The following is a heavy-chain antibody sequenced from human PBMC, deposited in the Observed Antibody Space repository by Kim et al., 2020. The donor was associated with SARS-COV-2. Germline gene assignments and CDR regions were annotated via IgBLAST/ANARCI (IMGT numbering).Heavy chain of an antibody. J-gene: IGHJ3*02. CDR2: IYTSGST. D-gene: IGHD3-9*01. Sequence: SETLSLTCTVSGGSISSGSYYWSWIRQPAGKGLEWIGRIYTSGSTNYNPSLKSRVTISVDTSKNQFSLKLSSVTAADTAVYYCARDARSVWVYDILTGLGLDDAFDIWGQGTMVTVSS. V-gene: IGHV4-61*02. CDR1: GGSISSGSYY. CDR3: ARDARSVWVYDILTGLGLDDAFDI.